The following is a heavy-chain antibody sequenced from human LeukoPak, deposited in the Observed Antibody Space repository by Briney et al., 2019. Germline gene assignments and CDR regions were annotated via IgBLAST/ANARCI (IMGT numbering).Heavy chain of an antibody. Sequence: GGSLRLSCAASGFTFSSSSMSWVRQAPGKGLEWVSYISSSSSTLYYADSAKGRFTISRDNAKNSLYLQMNSLRAEDTAVYYCARARSGYYWDYWGQGTLVTVSS. J-gene: IGHJ4*02. CDR3: ARARSGYYWDY. CDR1: GFTFSSSS. CDR2: ISSSSSTL. V-gene: IGHV3-48*01. D-gene: IGHD3-22*01.